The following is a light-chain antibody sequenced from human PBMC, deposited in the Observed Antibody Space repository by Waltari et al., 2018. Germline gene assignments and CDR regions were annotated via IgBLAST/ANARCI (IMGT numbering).Light chain of an antibody. CDR2: RST. V-gene: IGLV1-40*01. J-gene: IGLJ3*02. CDR3: QSFDTRLTGWV. Sequence: QSLLTQPPSVSGAPGQRVTISCTGSRSNIGDTHDVHWYQHLPGTAPKLLISRSTNRPSGVPDRFSGSKSGTSASLAITGPQIEDEANYYCQSFDTRLTGWVFGGGTKLTVL. CDR1: RSNIGDTHD.